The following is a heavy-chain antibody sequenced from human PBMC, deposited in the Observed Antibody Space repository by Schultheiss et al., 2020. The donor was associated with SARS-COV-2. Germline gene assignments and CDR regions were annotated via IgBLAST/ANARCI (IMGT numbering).Heavy chain of an antibody. V-gene: IGHV4-59*01. CDR1: GDSIGTYY. Sequence: SETLSLTCSVSGDSIGTYYWNWVRQSPGKGLEWIGYIYYSGSTNYNPSLKSRVTISVDTSKNQFSLKLSSVTAADTAVYYCARGYGSSWYGFDYWGQGTLVTVSS. CDR3: ARGYGSSWYGFDY. CDR2: IYYSGST. D-gene: IGHD6-13*01. J-gene: IGHJ4*02.